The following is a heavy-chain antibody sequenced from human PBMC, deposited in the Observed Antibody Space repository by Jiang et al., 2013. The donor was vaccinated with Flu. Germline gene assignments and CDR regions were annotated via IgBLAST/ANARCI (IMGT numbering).Heavy chain of an antibody. CDR1: GGTLSSYA. Sequence: GAEVKKPGSSVKVSCKDSGGTLSSYAISWVRQAPGQGLEWMGGIIPIFGHQATHRSCRAESRLPRTDPRTQPYMELSSLTSDDTAVYYCARGVGGYGGYADSWGQGTLVTVSS. V-gene: IGHV1-69*06. D-gene: IGHD5-12*01. J-gene: IGHJ4*02. CDR3: ARGVGGYGGYADS. CDR2: IIPIFGH.